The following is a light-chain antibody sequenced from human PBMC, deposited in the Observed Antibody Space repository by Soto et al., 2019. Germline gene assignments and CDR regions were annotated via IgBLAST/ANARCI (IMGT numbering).Light chain of an antibody. CDR3: QQYGTSPKN. CDR1: QSVSSGN. V-gene: IGKV3-20*01. Sequence: IVLTHSPGTLSLSPGQRATLSCRASQSVSSGNLAWYQQKPGQAPRLLIYGTSNRATGIPDRFTGSGSGTEFTLTIIRLEREDFAVYYCQQYGTSPKNFGQGTKVDIK. CDR2: GTS. J-gene: IGKJ1*01.